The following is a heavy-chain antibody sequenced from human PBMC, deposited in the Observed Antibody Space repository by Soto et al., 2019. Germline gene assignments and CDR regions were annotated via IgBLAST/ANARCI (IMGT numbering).Heavy chain of an antibody. V-gene: IGHV4-34*01. J-gene: IGHJ6*02. Sequence: TLSLTCTVYGGSFSDYLWSWIRQSPGRGLEWIGEINDSGSTNYNSFLKGRVTISLGTSKNQFSLKLRFVTAADTAVYYCARTESRSYYYSGMDIWGQGTTVTVSS. CDR3: ARTESRSYYYSGMDI. CDR2: INDSGST. D-gene: IGHD3-16*01. CDR1: GGSFSDYL.